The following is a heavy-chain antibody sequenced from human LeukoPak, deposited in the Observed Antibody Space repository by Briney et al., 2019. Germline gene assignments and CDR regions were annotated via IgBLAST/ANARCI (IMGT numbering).Heavy chain of an antibody. CDR3: ARHAYEGSGTGYYMDV. CDR2: IYPGDSDT. Sequence: GESLKISCKASGYRFTSYWIGWVRQMPGKGLEWMGIIYPGDSDTRYSPSFEGQVTISADKSISTAYLQWSSLKASDTAIYYCARHAYEGSGTGYYMDVWGKGTTVTVSS. V-gene: IGHV5-51*01. CDR1: GYRFTSYW. J-gene: IGHJ6*03. D-gene: IGHD3-10*01.